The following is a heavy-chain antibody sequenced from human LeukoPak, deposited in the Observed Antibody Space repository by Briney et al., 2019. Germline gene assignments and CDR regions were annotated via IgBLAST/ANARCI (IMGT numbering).Heavy chain of an antibody. D-gene: IGHD6-13*01. Sequence: SETLSLTCTVSGGSISSYYWSWIRQPPGKGLEWIGYIYYSGSTNYNPSLKSRVTISVDTSKNQFSLKLSSVTVADTAVYYCARGSYSSSASWYYFDYWGQGTLVTVSS. CDR1: GGSISSYY. V-gene: IGHV4-59*01. J-gene: IGHJ4*02. CDR2: IYYSGST. CDR3: ARGSYSSSASWYYFDY.